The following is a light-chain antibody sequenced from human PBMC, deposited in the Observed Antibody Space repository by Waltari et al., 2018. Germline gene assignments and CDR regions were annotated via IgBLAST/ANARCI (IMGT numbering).Light chain of an antibody. CDR1: STDVGCYNY. Sequence: QSDLTQPRSLPGSLGQSVTISCTGTSTDVGCYNYVPWYQQRPGEAPQLIIYDVTQRPSGVPDRFSGSKSGNAASLTISGLQGEDEADYYCCSYADRFTVILFGAGTKLTVL. CDR2: DVT. CDR3: CSYADRFTVIL. J-gene: IGLJ3*02. V-gene: IGLV2-11*01.